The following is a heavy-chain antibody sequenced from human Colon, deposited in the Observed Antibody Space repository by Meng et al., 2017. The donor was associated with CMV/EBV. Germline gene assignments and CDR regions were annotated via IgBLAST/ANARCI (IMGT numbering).Heavy chain of an antibody. Sequence: SCAATGLTVDDAWMSWVRQAPGKGLEWVARIKRRGDGGTRDYAAPVKDRFSLSRDDSRNVVHLQMNSLKTEDTAVYYCTRENDFWTGNLDYYYGMDVWGQGTTVTVSS. D-gene: IGHD3/OR15-3a*01. V-gene: IGHV3-15*01. CDR1: GLTVDDAW. CDR3: TRENDFWTGNLDYYYGMDV. J-gene: IGHJ6*02. CDR2: IKRRGDGGTR.